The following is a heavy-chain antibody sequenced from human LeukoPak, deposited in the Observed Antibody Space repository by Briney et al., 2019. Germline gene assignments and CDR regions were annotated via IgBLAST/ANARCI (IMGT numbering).Heavy chain of an antibody. Sequence: PGGSLRLSCAASGFTFSSYWMSWVRQAPGKGLEWVANIKRDGSEKYYVDSVKGRFTISRDNAKNSLYLQMNSLRAEDTAVYYCAKEPDDPVEKYYYYMDVWGKGTTVTVSS. CDR1: GFTFSSYW. CDR3: AKEPDDPVEKYYYYMDV. V-gene: IGHV3-7*01. D-gene: IGHD1-1*01. CDR2: IKRDGSEK. J-gene: IGHJ6*03.